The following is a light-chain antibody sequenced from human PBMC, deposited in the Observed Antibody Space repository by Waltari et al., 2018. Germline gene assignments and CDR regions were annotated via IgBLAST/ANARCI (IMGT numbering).Light chain of an antibody. J-gene: IGLJ1*01. CDR2: SNN. Sequence: QSVLTQPPSASGTPGQRVTISCSGSSSNIGSNTVTWYQQLPGTAPKLLIYSNNPPPSGLPDRFAVSKSGTSASLAISGLQSEDEADYYCAAWDDSLNGLYVFGTGTKVTVL. CDR1: SSNIGSNT. CDR3: AAWDDSLNGLYV. V-gene: IGLV1-44*01.